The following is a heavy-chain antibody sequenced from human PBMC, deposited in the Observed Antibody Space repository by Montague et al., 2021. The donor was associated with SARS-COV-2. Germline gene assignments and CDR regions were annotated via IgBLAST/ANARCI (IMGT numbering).Heavy chain of an antibody. CDR3: AKDTDCSSNYCYTTGFVFSSYGMDV. CDR1: GFNFDEYT. CDR2: IVGDADRA. D-gene: IGHD2-2*01. Sequence: SLRLSCAASGFNFDEYTMHWVRQVPGRGLEWVSLIVGDADRAHYADSVMGRFTVSRDNSKNSLFLEMHSLRSEDAGLYYCAKDTDCSSNYCYTTGFVFSSYGMDVWGQGTTVTVSS. V-gene: IGHV3-43*02. J-gene: IGHJ6*02.